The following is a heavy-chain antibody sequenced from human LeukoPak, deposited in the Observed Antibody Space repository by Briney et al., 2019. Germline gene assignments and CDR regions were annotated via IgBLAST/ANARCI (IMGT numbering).Heavy chain of an antibody. J-gene: IGHJ6*02. V-gene: IGHV3-7*01. CDR2: IEPDGSEK. CDR1: GFTFRDYW. Sequence: GGSLRLSCAASGFTFRDYWMTWVRQAAGKGLEWVASIEPDGSEKYCADSVKGRFTLSRDNVENSLYLQMNTLRVDDTAVYYCAQGHYHMDVGGHGTTVTVSS. CDR3: AQGHYHMDV.